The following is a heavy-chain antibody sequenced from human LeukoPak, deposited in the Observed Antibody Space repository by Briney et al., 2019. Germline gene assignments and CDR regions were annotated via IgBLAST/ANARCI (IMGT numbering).Heavy chain of an antibody. J-gene: IGHJ2*01. CDR3: ARTPGYCRSTSCSWYFDL. Sequence: SETLSLTCAVSGYSISSSNWWGLIRPPPGKGLGWIWYNYYSGSNYYNPSLKGPVTLAGNTPKTQSSLKLSSGTAVDTAVYYCARTPGYCRSTSCSWYFDLWGRGTLVTVSS. V-gene: IGHV4-28*01. CDR1: GYSISSSNW. D-gene: IGHD2-2*03. CDR2: NYYSGSN.